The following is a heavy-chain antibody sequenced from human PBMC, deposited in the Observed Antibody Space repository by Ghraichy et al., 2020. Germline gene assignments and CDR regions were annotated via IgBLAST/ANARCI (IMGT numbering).Heavy chain of an antibody. J-gene: IGHJ2*01. CDR1: GFTVSSNY. V-gene: IGHV3-53*01. CDR2: IYSGGST. CDR3: AREGTRERRDGYNWPDWYFDL. Sequence: GESLNISCAASGFTVSSNYMSWVRQAPGKGLEWVSVIYSGGSTYYADSVKGRFTISRDNSKNTLYLQMNSLRAEDTAVYYCAREGTRERRDGYNWPDWYFDLWGRGTLVTVSS. D-gene: IGHD5-24*01.